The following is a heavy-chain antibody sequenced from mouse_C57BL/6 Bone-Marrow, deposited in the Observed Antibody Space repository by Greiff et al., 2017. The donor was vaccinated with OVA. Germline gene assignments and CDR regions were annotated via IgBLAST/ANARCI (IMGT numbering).Heavy chain of an antibody. D-gene: IGHD4-1*01. CDR3: AWGDY. J-gene: IGHJ2*01. CDR2: ISSGGSYT. Sequence: DVKLVESGGDLVKPGGSLKLSCAASGFTFSSYGMSWVRQTPDKRLEWVATISSGGSYTYYPDSVKGRFTISRDNAKNTLYLQMSSLKSEDTAMYYCAWGDYWGQGTTLTVSS. CDR1: GFTFSSYG. V-gene: IGHV5-6*02.